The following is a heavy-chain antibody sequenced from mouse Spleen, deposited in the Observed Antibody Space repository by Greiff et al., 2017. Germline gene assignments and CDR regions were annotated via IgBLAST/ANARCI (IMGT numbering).Heavy chain of an antibody. Sequence: EVMLVESGGGLVKPGGSLKLSCAASGSTFSSYAMSWVRQTPEKRLEWVATISSGGSYTYYPDSVKGRFTISRDNAKNTLYLQMSSLRSEDTAMYYCARRPGGRYYFDYWGQGTTLTVSS. CDR1: GSTFSSYA. CDR2: ISSGGSYT. J-gene: IGHJ2*01. D-gene: IGHD3-2*02. V-gene: IGHV5-9-1*01. CDR3: ARRPGGRYYFDY.